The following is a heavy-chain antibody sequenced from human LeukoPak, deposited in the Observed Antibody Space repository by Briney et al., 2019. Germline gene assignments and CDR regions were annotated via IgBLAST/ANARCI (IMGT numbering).Heavy chain of an antibody. CDR2: IRHSGTT. CDR3: ARALVTGTPFDY. CDR1: GAPIISNNW. Sequence: SETLSLTCTVSGAPIISNNWWSWVRQPPGKGLEWIGEIRHSGTTNYNPSLKSRVTISVDTSKNQFSLKLSSVTAADTAVYYCARALVTGTPFDYWGQGTLVTVSS. J-gene: IGHJ4*02. V-gene: IGHV4-4*02. D-gene: IGHD1-7*01.